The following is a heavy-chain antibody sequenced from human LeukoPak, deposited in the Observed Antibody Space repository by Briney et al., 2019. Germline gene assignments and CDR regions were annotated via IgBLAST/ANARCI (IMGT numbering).Heavy chain of an antibody. CDR2: ISSSGSTI. Sequence: PGGSLRLSCAAYLFTVSNYEMNWVRQAPGKGLEWVSYISSSGSTIYYADSVKGRFTISRDNAKNSLYLQMNSLRAEDTAVYYCLACSSWFRLDYWGQGTLVAVSS. D-gene: IGHD6-13*01. CDR3: LACSSWFRLDY. V-gene: IGHV3-48*03. J-gene: IGHJ4*02. CDR1: LFTVSNYE.